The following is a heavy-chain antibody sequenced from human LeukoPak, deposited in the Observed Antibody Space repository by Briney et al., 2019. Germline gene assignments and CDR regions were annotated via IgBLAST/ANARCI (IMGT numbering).Heavy chain of an antibody. D-gene: IGHD2-21*02. CDR3: ARSVHIVVVTAIGY. J-gene: IGHJ4*02. V-gene: IGHV1-2*02. CDR1: GYTFTGYY. CDR2: INPNSGGT. Sequence: GASVKVSCKASGYTFTGYYMHWVRQPPGQGLEWMGWINPNSGGTNYAQKFQGRVTMTRDTSISTAYMELSRLRSDDTAVYYCARSVHIVVVTAIGYWGQGTLVTVSS.